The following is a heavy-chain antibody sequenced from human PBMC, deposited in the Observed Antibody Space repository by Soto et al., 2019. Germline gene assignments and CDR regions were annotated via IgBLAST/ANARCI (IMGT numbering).Heavy chain of an antibody. D-gene: IGHD2-8*01. CDR3: VSFYCTNGVCGSYYYGMDV. CDR2: INPNSGGT. J-gene: IGHJ6*02. CDR1: GYTFTGYY. V-gene: IGHV1-2*02. Sequence: GASVKVSCKASGYTFTGYYMHWVRQAPGQGLEWMGWINPNSGGTNYAQKFQGRVTMTRDTSISTAYMELSRLRSDDTAVYYCVSFYCTNGVCGSYYYGMDVWGQGTTVTVSS.